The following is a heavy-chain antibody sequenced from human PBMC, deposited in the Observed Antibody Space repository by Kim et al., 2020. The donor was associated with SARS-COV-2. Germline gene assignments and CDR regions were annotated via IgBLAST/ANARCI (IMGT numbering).Heavy chain of an antibody. CDR2: ISWNSGTI. D-gene: IGHD1-1*01. V-gene: IGHV3-9*01. CDR3: AKEIHDPYTGMDV. J-gene: IGHJ6*02. Sequence: GGSLRLSCAAAGFTFGEYGMHWVRQPPGKGLEWVSYISWNSGTIGYVDSVKGRFTISRDNAKNSLYLQMNSLRAEDTAFYYCAKEIHDPYTGMDVWGQGT. CDR1: GFTFGEYG.